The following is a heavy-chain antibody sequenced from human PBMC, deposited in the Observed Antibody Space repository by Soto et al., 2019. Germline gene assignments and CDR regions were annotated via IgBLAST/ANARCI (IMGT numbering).Heavy chain of an antibody. CDR2: IYYTGST. Sequence: PSETLSLTCSVSGASIRSGGYYWSWLRQSPGKGLEWIGHIYYTGSTFYSPSLKSRLTISLDTSKNQFSLDLRSVTAADTDMSYSARIEMASIKWGRGTLVTVSS. J-gene: IGHJ4*02. CDR3: ARIEMASIK. V-gene: IGHV4-30-4*08. CDR1: GASIRSGGYY.